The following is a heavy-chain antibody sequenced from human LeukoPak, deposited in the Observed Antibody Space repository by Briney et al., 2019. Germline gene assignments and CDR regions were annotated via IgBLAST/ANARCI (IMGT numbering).Heavy chain of an antibody. J-gene: IGHJ4*02. D-gene: IGHD3-22*01. CDR2: INHSGST. Sequence: SETLSLTCAVYGGSFSGYYWSWIRQPPGKGLEWIGEINHSGSTNYNPSLKSRVTISVDTSKNQFSLKLSSVTAADTAVYYCARGRHYYDSGGYYFDYWGQGTLVTVSS. CDR3: ARGRHYYDSGGYYFDY. CDR1: GGSFSGYY. V-gene: IGHV4-34*01.